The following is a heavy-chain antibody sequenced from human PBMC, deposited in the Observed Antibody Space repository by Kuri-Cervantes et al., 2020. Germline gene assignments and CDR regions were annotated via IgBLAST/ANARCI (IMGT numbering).Heavy chain of an antibody. CDR1: GFRFSGFN. D-gene: IGHD2-8*02. V-gene: IGHV3-30-3*01. Sequence: GGSLRLSCAASGFRFSGFNMHWVRQAPGKGLQWLAVISSDGSQRHDADSVKGRFTISRDNSENTLYLQMNSLRGEDTAVYYCARDGMVVDGYSGLLDYWGQGVLVTVSS. CDR2: ISSDGSQR. J-gene: IGHJ4*02. CDR3: ARDGMVVDGYSGLLDY.